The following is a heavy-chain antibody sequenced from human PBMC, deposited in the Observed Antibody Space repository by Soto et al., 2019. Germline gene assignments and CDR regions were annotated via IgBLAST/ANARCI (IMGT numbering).Heavy chain of an antibody. CDR1: GGSISSTNYY. CDR3: ARHRYYYDSSGHWYFDL. J-gene: IGHJ2*01. D-gene: IGHD3-22*01. V-gene: IGHV4-39*01. CDR2: LSYTGSP. Sequence: SETLSLTCTVSGGSISSTNYYWAWVRQPPGKGLEWIGSLSYTGSPSYNPSLKNRVTISVDTSKNRLSLRLDSVSAADSAVYYCARHRYYYDSSGHWYFDLWGRGTLVTVSS.